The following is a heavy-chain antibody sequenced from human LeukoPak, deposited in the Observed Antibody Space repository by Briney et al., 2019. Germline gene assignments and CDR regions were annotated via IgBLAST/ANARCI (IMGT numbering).Heavy chain of an antibody. V-gene: IGHV3-23*01. D-gene: IGHD1-1*01. CDR3: AKGAMEDDYYYYGMDV. CDR1: GFTFSISA. CDR2: ISGSGGTT. Sequence: GGSLRLSCVASGFTFSISAMNWVRQAPGKGLEWVSTISGSGGTTDYADSVKGRSTISRDNYKNTLYLQMNSLRAEDTAIYYCAKGAMEDDYYYYGMDVWGQGTTVTVSS. J-gene: IGHJ6*02.